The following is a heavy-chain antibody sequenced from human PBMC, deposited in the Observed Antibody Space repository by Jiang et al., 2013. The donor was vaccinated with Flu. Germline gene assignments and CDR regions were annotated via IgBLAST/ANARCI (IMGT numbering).Heavy chain of an antibody. CDR3: AKEHPYYYGMDV. J-gene: IGHJ6*02. CDR1: GFTFSSYG. CDR2: ISYDGSNK. Sequence: VQLLESGGGVVQPGRSLRLSCAASGFTFSSYGMHWVRQAPGKGLEWVAVISYDGSNKYYADSVKGRFTISRDNSKNTLYLQMNSLRAEDTAVYYCAKEHPYYYGMDVWGQGTTVTVSS. V-gene: IGHV3-30*18.